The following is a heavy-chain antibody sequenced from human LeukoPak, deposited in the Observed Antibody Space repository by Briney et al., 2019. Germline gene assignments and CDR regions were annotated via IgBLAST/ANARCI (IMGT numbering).Heavy chain of an antibody. CDR3: ARGGDSGWYFVY. Sequence: PGGSLRLSCAASGFTFSSYSMNWVRQAPGKGLEWVSSISSSSSYIYYADSVKGRFTISRDNAKNSLYLQMNSLRAEDTAVYFCARGGDSGWYFVYWGQGTPVTVSS. CDR2: ISSSSSYI. J-gene: IGHJ4*02. V-gene: IGHV3-21*01. CDR1: GFTFSSYS. D-gene: IGHD6-19*01.